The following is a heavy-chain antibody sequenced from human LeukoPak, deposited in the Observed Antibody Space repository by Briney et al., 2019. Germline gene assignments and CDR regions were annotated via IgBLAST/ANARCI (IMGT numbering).Heavy chain of an antibody. J-gene: IGHJ4*02. V-gene: IGHV1-46*01. CDR1: GYTFTNNH. CDR3: ARDQEGFDY. CDR2: IYPRDGST. Sequence: GATVKVSCKASGYTFTNNHLHWVRQAPGQGLEWMGMIYPRDGSTSYAQNFQGRVTVTRDTSTTTVHMELRGLRSEDTAVYYCARDQEGFDYWGQGTVVTVSS.